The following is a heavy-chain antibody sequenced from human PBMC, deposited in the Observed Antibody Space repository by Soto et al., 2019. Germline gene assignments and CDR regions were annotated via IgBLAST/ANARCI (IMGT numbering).Heavy chain of an antibody. Sequence: SETLSLTCTVSGGSISSSSDYWGWIRQPPGKGLEWIGSIYYSGSTYYNPSLKSRVTISVDTSKNQFSLKLSSVTAADTAVYYCARGFPTVVTVDYWGQGTLVTVSS. CDR1: GGSISSSSDY. CDR2: IYYSGST. CDR3: ARGFPTVVTVDY. D-gene: IGHD4-17*01. J-gene: IGHJ4*02. V-gene: IGHV4-39*01.